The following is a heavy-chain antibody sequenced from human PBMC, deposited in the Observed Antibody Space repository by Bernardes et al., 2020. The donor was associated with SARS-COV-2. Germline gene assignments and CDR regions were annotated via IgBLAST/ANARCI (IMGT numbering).Heavy chain of an antibody. Sequence: GGSLRLSCAASGFTFPQYAMAWVRQAPGKGLEWVAAISANALGIAYSQSVKGRFIISRDNSGNTLHLLIDNLNIGDTGTYYCARQWLIDGAFYGLDVWGQGTSVTVS. V-gene: IGHV3-23*01. J-gene: IGHJ6*02. CDR1: GFTFPQYA. D-gene: IGHD6-19*01. CDR3: ARQWLIDGAFYGLDV. CDR2: ISANALGI.